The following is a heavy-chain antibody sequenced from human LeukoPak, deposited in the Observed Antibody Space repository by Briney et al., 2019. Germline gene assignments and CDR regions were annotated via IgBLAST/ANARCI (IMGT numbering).Heavy chain of an antibody. D-gene: IGHD3-3*01. CDR1: GGSVTSTNW. V-gene: IGHV4-4*02. J-gene: IGHJ4*02. CDR2: VHLDGRT. CDR3: AREGGFYRPLDY. Sequence: PSGTLSLTCGVSGGSVTSTNWWTWVRQPPGKGLEWIGEVHLDGRTNYNPSLKSRLTMSVDLSENHISLKLTSVTAADTAVYYCAREGGFYRPLDYSGQGTLVTVSS.